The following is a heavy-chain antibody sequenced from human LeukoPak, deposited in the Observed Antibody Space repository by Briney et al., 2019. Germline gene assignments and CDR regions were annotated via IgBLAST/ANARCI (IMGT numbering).Heavy chain of an antibody. V-gene: IGHV4-61*02. CDR1: GGSISSGSYY. CDR2: IYTSGST. D-gene: IGHD6-19*01. CDR3: ARTKGVYSSGWYGPGWFDP. J-gene: IGHJ5*02. Sequence: SQTLSLTCTVSGGSISSGSYYWSWIRQPAGKGLEWIGRIYTSGSTNYNPSLKSRVTISVDTSKNQFSLKLSSVTAADTAVYYCARTKGVYSSGWYGPGWFDPWGQGTLVTVSS.